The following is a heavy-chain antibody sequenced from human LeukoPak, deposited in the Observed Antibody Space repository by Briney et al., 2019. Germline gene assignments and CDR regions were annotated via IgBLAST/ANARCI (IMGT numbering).Heavy chain of an antibody. CDR1: GFTFSNYW. J-gene: IGHJ1*01. D-gene: IGHD6-19*01. CDR3: AKLGKAVAGTSLLRYFQH. CDR2: INSDGINT. V-gene: IGHV3-74*01. Sequence: GGPLRLSCAASGFTFSNYWMHWVRQAPGKGLVWVSRINSDGINTSYADSVKGRFTISRDNSKNTLYLQMNSLRAEDTAVYYCAKLGKAVAGTSLLRYFQHWGQGTLVTVSS.